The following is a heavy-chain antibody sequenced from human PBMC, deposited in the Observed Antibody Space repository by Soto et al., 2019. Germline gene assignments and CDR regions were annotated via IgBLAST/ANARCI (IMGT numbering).Heavy chain of an antibody. CDR3: ARGHIVGN. CDR2: INHSGST. V-gene: IGHV4-34*01. Sequence: QVQLQQWGAGLLKPSETLSLTCAVYGGSFSCYYWTWIRQPPGKGLEWIGEINHSGSTNYNPSLKSRVTISVDTSKNQFSLKLTSVTAADTAVYYCARGHIVGNWGQGTLVTVSS. J-gene: IGHJ4*02. D-gene: IGHD3-16*02. CDR1: GGSFSCYY.